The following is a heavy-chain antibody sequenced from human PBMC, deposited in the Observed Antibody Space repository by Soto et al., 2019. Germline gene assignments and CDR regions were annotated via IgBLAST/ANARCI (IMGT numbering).Heavy chain of an antibody. CDR2: INPNSGST. CDR3: ARCYCSGGSCYADDAFDI. D-gene: IGHD2-15*01. J-gene: IGHJ3*02. Sequence: QVQVVQSGAEVKKPGASVKVSCKASGYTFTGYYMHWVRQAPGQGLSWMGWINPNSGSTNYAQKFQGWVTLIRDTSISTAYMELSRLRSDDTAVYYCARCYCSGGSCYADDAFDIWGQGTMVTVSS. CDR1: GYTFTGYY. V-gene: IGHV1-2*04.